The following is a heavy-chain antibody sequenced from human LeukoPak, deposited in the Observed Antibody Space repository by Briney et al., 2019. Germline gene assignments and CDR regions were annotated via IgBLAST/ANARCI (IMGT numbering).Heavy chain of an antibody. CDR2: IYYSGDT. J-gene: IGHJ6*03. Sequence: TSETLSLTCTVSGGSITSSSHYWGWIRQPPGKGLEWIGSIYYSGDTYYNPSLKSRVTISVDTSRSQFSLSLSSMTAADTAVYYCARRHFYCSGGSCYYYYYYMDVWGKGTTVTVSS. D-gene: IGHD2-15*01. V-gene: IGHV4-39*01. CDR3: ARRHFYCSGGSCYYYYYYMDV. CDR1: GGSITSSSHY.